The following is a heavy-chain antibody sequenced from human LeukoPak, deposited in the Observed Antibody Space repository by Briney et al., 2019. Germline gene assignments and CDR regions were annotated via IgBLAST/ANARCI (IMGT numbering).Heavy chain of an antibody. CDR3: ARGIAVAGTPRLRYFDL. CDR1: GGSISSGGYY. Sequence: SETLSLTCTVSGGSISSGGYYWSWIRQHPGKGLEWIGYIYYSGSTYYNPSLKSRVTISVDTSKNQFSLKLSSVTAADTAVYYCARGIAVAGTPRLRYFDLWGRGTLVTVSS. D-gene: IGHD6-19*01. J-gene: IGHJ2*01. V-gene: IGHV4-31*03. CDR2: IYYSGST.